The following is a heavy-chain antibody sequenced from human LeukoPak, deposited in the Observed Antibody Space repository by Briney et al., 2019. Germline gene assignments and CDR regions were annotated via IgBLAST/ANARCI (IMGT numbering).Heavy chain of an antibody. CDR3: ARDSGEAEVPAAMFDY. D-gene: IGHD2-2*01. V-gene: IGHV4-34*01. CDR2: INHSGST. J-gene: IGHJ4*02. Sequence: MTSVTLSLTCAVYVGLFSGYYWSWIRQPPGKALEWIGEINHSGSTNYNPSLKSRVTISVDTSKNQFSLKLSSVTAADTAVYYCARDSGEAEVPAAMFDYWGQGTLVTVPS. CDR1: VGLFSGYY.